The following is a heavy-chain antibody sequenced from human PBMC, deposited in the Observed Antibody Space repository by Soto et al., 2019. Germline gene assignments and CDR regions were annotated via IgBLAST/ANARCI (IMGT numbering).Heavy chain of an antibody. CDR3: AKDQIPYYDFWTGYEYNWFDP. V-gene: IGHV3-23*01. CDR1: GFTFSSYA. CDR2: ISGSGGST. D-gene: IGHD3-3*01. J-gene: IGHJ5*02. Sequence: GGSLRLSCAASGFTFSSYAMSWVRQAPGKGLKWVSAISGSGGSTYYADSVKGRFTISRDNSKNTLYLQMNSLRAEDTAVYYCAKDQIPYYDFWTGYEYNWFDPWGQGTLVTAPQ.